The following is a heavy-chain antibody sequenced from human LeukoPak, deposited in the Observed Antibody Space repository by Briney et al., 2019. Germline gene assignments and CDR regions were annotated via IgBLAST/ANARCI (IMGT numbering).Heavy chain of an antibody. V-gene: IGHV3-23*01. D-gene: IGHD6-19*01. CDR3: AKPCTSGWYYFDY. CDR1: GFTFSSYS. Sequence: GGSLRLSCAASGFTFSSYSMSWVRQAPGKGLEWVSGMSGSGGTSYYADSVKGRFTISRDNSKNTLYLQMDSLRAEDTAVYYCAKPCTSGWYYFDYWGLGILVTVSS. J-gene: IGHJ4*02. CDR2: MSGSGGTS.